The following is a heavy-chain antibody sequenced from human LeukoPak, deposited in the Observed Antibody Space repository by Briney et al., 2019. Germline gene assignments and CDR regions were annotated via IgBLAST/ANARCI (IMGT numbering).Heavy chain of an antibody. CDR3: ARGSGDGYNWLFDP. CDR2: IKGDGSST. Sequence: GGSLRLSCAASGFTLSSYWMQWVRQAPGKGPVWVSRIKGDGSSTSYADSVKGRFTISRDNAKNTFYLQMNSLRAEDTAVYYCARGSGDGYNWLFDPWGRGTLVTVSA. V-gene: IGHV3-74*01. D-gene: IGHD5-24*01. J-gene: IGHJ5*02. CDR1: GFTLSSYW.